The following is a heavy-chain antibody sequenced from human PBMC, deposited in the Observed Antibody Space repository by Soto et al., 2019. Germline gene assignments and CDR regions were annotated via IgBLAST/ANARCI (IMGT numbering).Heavy chain of an antibody. D-gene: IGHD3-10*01. V-gene: IGHV4-31*03. J-gene: IGHJ4*02. CDR1: GGSISSGGYY. Sequence: SETLSLTCTVSGGSISSGGYYWSWIRQHPGKGLEWIGYIYYSGSTYYNPSLKSRVTISVDTSKNQFSLKLSSVTAADTAVYYCARERRLLWFGELQYYFDYWGQGTLVTVSS. CDR2: IYYSGST. CDR3: ARERRLLWFGELQYYFDY.